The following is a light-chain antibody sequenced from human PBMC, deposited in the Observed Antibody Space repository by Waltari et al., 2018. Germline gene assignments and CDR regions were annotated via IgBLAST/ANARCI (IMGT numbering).Light chain of an antibody. CDR3: QQYNERPPLT. CDR1: QNVGSD. V-gene: IGKV3-15*01. CDR2: DAS. Sequence: EIVMTQSPVILSVSPGDGATLSCRASQNVGSDLAWYQQKPGQPPRLLIYDASTRASDIPARFSGRGSRTEFTLTISSLQSEDFAIYYCQQYNERPPLTFGGGTKVDIK. J-gene: IGKJ4*01.